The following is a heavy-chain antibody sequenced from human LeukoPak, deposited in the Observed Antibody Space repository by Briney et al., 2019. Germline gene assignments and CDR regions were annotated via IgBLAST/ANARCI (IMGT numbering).Heavy chain of an antibody. CDR3: ARIGSAMVDAFDI. CDR2: IYPGDSDT. J-gene: IGHJ3*02. Sequence: GESLKISCKGSGYSFTSYWIGWVRQMPGKGLEWMGIIYPGDSDTRYSPPFQGQVTISADKSISTAYLQWSSLKASDTAMYYCARIGSAMVDAFDIWGQGTMVTVSS. CDR1: GYSFTSYW. D-gene: IGHD5-18*01. V-gene: IGHV5-51*01.